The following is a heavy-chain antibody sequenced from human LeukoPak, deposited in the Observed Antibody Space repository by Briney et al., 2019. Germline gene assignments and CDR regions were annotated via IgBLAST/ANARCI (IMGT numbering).Heavy chain of an antibody. Sequence: SETLSLTCTVSGGSISSSSYYWGWIRQPPGKGLEWIGSIYYSGSTYYNPSLKSRATISADTSKNQFSLKLSSVTAADTAVYYCARAHYDSYDYSRFATIDYWGQGTLVTVSS. CDR1: GGSISSSSYY. D-gene: IGHD3-22*01. CDR3: ARAHYDSYDYSRFATIDY. J-gene: IGHJ4*02. V-gene: IGHV4-39*07. CDR2: IYYSGST.